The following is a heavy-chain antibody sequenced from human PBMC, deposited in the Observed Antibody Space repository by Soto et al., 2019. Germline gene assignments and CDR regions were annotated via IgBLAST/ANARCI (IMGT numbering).Heavy chain of an antibody. V-gene: IGHV1-69*13. D-gene: IGHD2-15*01. J-gene: IGHJ5*02. Sequence: SVKVSCKASGGTFSSYAISWVRQAPGQGLEWMGGIIPIFGTANYAQKFQGRVTITADESTSTAYMELSSLRSEDTAVYYCARGGLLGFRDSHPWFDPWGQGTLVTVSS. CDR3: ARGGLLGFRDSHPWFDP. CDR1: GGTFSSYA. CDR2: IIPIFGTA.